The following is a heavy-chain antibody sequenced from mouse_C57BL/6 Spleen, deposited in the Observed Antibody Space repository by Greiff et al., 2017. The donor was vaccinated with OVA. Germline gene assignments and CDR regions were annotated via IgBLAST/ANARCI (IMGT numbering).Heavy chain of an antibody. CDR2: IDPSDSYT. J-gene: IGHJ2*01. CDR1: GYTFTSYW. V-gene: IGHV1-50*01. D-gene: IGHD2-5*01. CDR3: ARGIYSNYDY. Sequence: QVQLQQPGAELVKPGASVKLSCKASGYTFTSYWMQWVKQRPGQGLEWIGEIDPSDSYTNYNQKFKGKATLTVDTSSSTAYMQLSSLTTEDSAVDYCARGIYSNYDYWGQGTTLTVSS.